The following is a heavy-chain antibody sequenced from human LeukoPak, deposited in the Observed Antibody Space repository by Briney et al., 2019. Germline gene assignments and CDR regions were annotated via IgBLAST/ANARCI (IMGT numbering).Heavy chain of an antibody. CDR2: ISSSSNHI. CDR3: ARDMTTATTCYLQH. D-gene: IGHD4-17*01. CDR1: GFTFSSYS. J-gene: IGHJ1*01. V-gene: IGHV3-21*01. Sequence: GGSLRLSCAASGFTFSSYSMNWVRQAPGKGLEWVSSISSSSNHIYYADSVKGRFTISRDNARNSLYLQMNSLRAEDTAVYYCARDMTTATTCYLQHWGQGTLVTVSS.